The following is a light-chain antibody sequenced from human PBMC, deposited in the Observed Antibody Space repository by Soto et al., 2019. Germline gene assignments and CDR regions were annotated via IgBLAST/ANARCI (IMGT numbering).Light chain of an antibody. CDR1: SSNIGSNS. Sequence: QSVLTQPPSASGTPGQRVTISCSGSSSNIGSNSVNWYHQVAGTAPKLLIHSDNQRPSGVPDRFSGSKSGNTASLTISGLQAADEVDYYCSLYTSENTYVFGTGTKVTVL. CDR2: SDN. V-gene: IGLV1-44*01. J-gene: IGLJ1*01. CDR3: SLYTSENTYV.